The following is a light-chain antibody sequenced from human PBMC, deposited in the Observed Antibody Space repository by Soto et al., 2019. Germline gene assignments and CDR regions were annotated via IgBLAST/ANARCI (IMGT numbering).Light chain of an antibody. CDR3: QKYNSASWT. V-gene: IGKV1-27*01. J-gene: IGKJ1*01. CDR1: QSITNY. Sequence: DIQMTQSPSSLSASVGDRVTITCRASQSITNYLALYQQKPGKVPKLLLYAASILQSGFPSRCSGSGSGTDFTLNISSLQPEDVATYYCQKYNSASWTFGQGTKVDIK. CDR2: AAS.